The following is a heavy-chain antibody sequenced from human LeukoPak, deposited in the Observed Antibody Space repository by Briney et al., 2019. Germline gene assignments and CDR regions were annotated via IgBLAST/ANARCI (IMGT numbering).Heavy chain of an antibody. V-gene: IGHV3-21*01. D-gene: IGHD6-6*01. CDR3: ASPQEYSSSDY. Sequence: GGCLRLSRAASGFTFSSDSMNWVRQAPGKGLEWISSISSSSSYIYSADSVKGRFTISRDNAKNSLYLQMNSLRAEDTAVYYCASPQEYSSSDYWGQGTLVTVSS. CDR1: GFTFSSDS. J-gene: IGHJ4*02. CDR2: ISSSSSYI.